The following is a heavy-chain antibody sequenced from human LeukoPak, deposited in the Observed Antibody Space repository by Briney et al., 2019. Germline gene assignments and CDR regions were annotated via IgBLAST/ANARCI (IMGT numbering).Heavy chain of an antibody. D-gene: IGHD3-3*01. CDR2: GYYGGST. CDR3: ARTSYDFWSGHYDLFDF. CDR1: DDSFNTYY. V-gene: IGHV4-59*03. Sequence: PSETLSLTCTVSDDSFNTYYWSWVRRPPGKELEWIGNGYYGGSTKYNPSLKSRVTILIDTSNNQFSLKMRSVTAADTAIYYCARTSYDFWSGHYDLFDFWGRGTLVTVAA. J-gene: IGHJ4*02.